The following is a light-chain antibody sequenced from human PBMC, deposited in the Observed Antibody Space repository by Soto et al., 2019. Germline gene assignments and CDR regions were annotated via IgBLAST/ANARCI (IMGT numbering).Light chain of an antibody. CDR1: SSDVGGYNY. V-gene: IGLV2-14*01. CDR2: DVS. Sequence: QSALTQPASVSGSPGQSITISCTGTSSDVGGYNYVSWYQQHPGKAPKLMIYDVSNRPSGVSKRFSGSKSGNTASLTISGLQVEDEADYYCSSYTSSNTLYVVFGGGTKLTGL. CDR3: SSYTSSNTLYVV. J-gene: IGLJ2*01.